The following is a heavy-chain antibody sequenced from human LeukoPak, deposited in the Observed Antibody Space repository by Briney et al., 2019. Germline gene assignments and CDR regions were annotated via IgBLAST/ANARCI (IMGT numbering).Heavy chain of an antibody. CDR2: IWCDGSNK. V-gene: IGHV3-33*06. CDR3: AKTRPLDSSSWSHGDY. Sequence: PGGSLRLSCAASGFTFSSYGMHWVRQAPGKGLEWVAVIWCDGSNKYYADSVKGRFTISRDNSKNTLYLQMNSLRAEDTAVYYCAKTRPLDSSSWSHGDYWGQGTLVTVSS. J-gene: IGHJ4*02. D-gene: IGHD6-13*01. CDR1: GFTFSSYG.